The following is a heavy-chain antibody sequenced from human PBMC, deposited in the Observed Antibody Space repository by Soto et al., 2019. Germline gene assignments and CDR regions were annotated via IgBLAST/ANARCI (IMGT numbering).Heavy chain of an antibody. D-gene: IGHD1-1*01. CDR1: GYTFTSYG. CDR3: ARDSLERRWYWFDP. V-gene: IGHV1-18*01. Sequence: ASVKLSCTDSGYTFTSYGISWVRQAPGQGLEWMGWISAYNGNTNYAQKLQGRVTMTTDTSTSTAYMELRSLRSDDTAVYYCARDSLERRWYWFDPWGQGTLVTVSS. CDR2: ISAYNGNT. J-gene: IGHJ5*02.